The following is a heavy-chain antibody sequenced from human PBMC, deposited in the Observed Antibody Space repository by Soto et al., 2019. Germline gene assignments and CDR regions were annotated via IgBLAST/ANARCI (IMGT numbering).Heavy chain of an antibody. CDR1: GGSITSGTW. Sequence: QVQLQESGPGMVKPSGTLSLICCVSGGSITSGTWWSWVRQAPGQGLEWVGEVHHVGSTNHNPSLKRRVTMSVDQSKNQFSLTLRSVTAADTAVYYCARVWGSGSGSDLQNWGQGTLVTASS. CDR2: VHHVGST. CDR3: ARVWGSGSGSDLQN. D-gene: IGHD3-10*01. J-gene: IGHJ4*02. V-gene: IGHV4-4*02.